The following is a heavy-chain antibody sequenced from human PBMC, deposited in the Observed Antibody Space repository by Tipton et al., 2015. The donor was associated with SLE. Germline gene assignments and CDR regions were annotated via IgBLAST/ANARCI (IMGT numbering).Heavy chain of an antibody. V-gene: IGHV4-39*07. CDR2: IYYSGST. CDR1: GGSISSSSYY. D-gene: IGHD3-16*02. Sequence: TLSLTCTVSGGSISSSSYYWGWIRQPPGKGLEWIGSIYYSGSTYYNPSLKSRVTISVDTFKNQFSLKLSSVTAADTAVYYCARGPGGELSAEYFQHWGQGTLVTVSS. J-gene: IGHJ1*01. CDR3: ARGPGGELSAEYFQH.